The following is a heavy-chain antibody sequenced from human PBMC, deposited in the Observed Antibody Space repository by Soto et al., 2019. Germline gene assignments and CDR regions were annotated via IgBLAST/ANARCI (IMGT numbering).Heavy chain of an antibody. CDR1: GFTFGEYA. V-gene: IGHV3-9*01. CDR2: ISWNSGSI. J-gene: IGHJ4*02. CDR3: AKDVDHSYVSDF. Sequence: GGSLRLSCVASGFTFGEYAMHWVRQAPGKGLEWVAHISWNSGSIGYADSVKGRFTISRDNAKDSLYLKMDSLRAEDTASYYCAKDVDHSYVSDFWGQGTPVTVSS. D-gene: IGHD5-18*01.